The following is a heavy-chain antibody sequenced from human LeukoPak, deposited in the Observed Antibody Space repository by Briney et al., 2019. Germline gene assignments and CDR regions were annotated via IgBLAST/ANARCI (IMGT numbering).Heavy chain of an antibody. CDR3: ASPTTMTTAIGY. D-gene: IGHD4-17*01. J-gene: IGHJ4*02. CDR1: VGSISSSRYY. Sequence: PSETLSLTCTDSVGSISSSRYYWGWIRQPPGKGLEWIGSIYYSGSTYYNPYLKSRVTISVDTSKNQFSLNLGSVTAADTAVYYCASPTTMTTAIGYWGQGTLVIVSS. V-gene: IGHV4-39*01. CDR2: IYYSGST.